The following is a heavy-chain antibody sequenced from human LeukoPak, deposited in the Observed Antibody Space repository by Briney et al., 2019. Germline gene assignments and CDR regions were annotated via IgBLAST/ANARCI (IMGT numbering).Heavy chain of an antibody. V-gene: IGHV1-69*04. CDR1: GGTFSSYA. D-gene: IGHD2-2*01. Sequence: GASVKVSCKASGGTFSSYAISWVRQAPGQGLEWMGRIIPILGIANYAQKFQGRVTITADKSTSTAYMELSSLRSEDTAVYYCARGPIVVVPGSYYGMDVWGQGTTVTVSS. J-gene: IGHJ6*02. CDR2: IIPILGIA. CDR3: ARGPIVVVPGSYYGMDV.